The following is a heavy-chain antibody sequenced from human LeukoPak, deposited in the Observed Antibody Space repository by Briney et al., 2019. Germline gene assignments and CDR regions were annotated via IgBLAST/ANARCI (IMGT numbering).Heavy chain of an antibody. CDR2: IIPILGIA. CDR1: GGTFTSYA. D-gene: IGHD3-10*01. V-gene: IGHV1-69*04. J-gene: IGHJ6*02. Sequence: SVKVSCKASGGTFTSYAISWVRQAPGQGLEWRGRIIPILGIANYAQKFQGRVTITADKSTSTAYMELSSLRSEDTAVYYCARRGVLWFGELFCYGMDVWGQGTTVTVSS. CDR3: ARRGVLWFGELFCYGMDV.